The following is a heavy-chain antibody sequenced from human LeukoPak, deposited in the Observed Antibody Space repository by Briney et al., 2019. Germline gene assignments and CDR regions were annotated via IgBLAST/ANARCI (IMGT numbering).Heavy chain of an antibody. Sequence: SETLSLTCTVSGYSISSGYYWGWIRQPPGKGLEWIGYIYYSGSTNYNPSLKSRVTISVDTSKNQFSLKLSSVTAADTAVYYCATTLWAWEGHYYYMDVWGKGTTVTVSS. V-gene: IGHV4-61*01. D-gene: IGHD1-26*01. J-gene: IGHJ6*03. CDR2: IYYSGST. CDR3: ATTLWAWEGHYYYMDV. CDR1: GYSISSGYY.